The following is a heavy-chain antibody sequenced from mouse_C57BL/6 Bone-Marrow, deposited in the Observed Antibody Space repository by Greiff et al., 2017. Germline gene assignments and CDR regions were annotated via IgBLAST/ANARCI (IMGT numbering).Heavy chain of an antibody. D-gene: IGHD2-3*01. CDR3: AREEIYDGYYYFDY. J-gene: IGHJ2*01. CDR1: GFTFSSYA. Sequence: EVKLMESGGGLVKPGGSLKLSCAASGFTFSSYAMSWVRQTPEKRLEWVATISDGGSYTYYPDNVKGRFTISRDNAKNNLYLQMSHLKSEDTAMYYCAREEIYDGYYYFDYWGQGTTLTVSS. V-gene: IGHV5-4*01. CDR2: ISDGGSYT.